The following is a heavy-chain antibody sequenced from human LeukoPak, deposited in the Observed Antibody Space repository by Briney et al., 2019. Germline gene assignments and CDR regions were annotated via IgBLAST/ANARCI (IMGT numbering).Heavy chain of an antibody. V-gene: IGHV4-59*12. CDR2: FYYSGST. CDR3: AREGNSDAFDI. D-gene: IGHD4-23*01. Sequence: SSETLSLTCTVSGGSISSYYWSWIRQPPGKGLEWIGYFYYSGSTNYNPSLKSRVTISVDTSKNQFSLKLSSVTAADTAVYYCAREGNSDAFDIWGQGTMVTVSS. J-gene: IGHJ3*02. CDR1: GGSISSYY.